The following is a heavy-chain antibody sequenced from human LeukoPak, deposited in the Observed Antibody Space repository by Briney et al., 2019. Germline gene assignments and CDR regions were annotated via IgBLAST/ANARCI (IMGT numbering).Heavy chain of an antibody. CDR3: AREYSASGSLDI. V-gene: IGHV3-7*01. J-gene: IGHJ4*02. CDR1: GFTLSNYW. Sequence: QSGGSLRLSCAASGFTLSNYWGNWVRQAPGKGLEWLANIKQEGSQSHNVDSVKGGFTFSIDNAKNTLSVKTNTLRARDPAVCYCAREYSASGSLDIWGQGTLATVSS. D-gene: IGHD3-10*01. CDR2: IKQEGSQS.